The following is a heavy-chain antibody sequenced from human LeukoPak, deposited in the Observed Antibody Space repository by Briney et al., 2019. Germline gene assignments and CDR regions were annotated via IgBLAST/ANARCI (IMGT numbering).Heavy chain of an antibody. V-gene: IGHV3-23*01. CDR3: AKDHVATDIVVVPAAIGY. CDR2: ISGSNAVS. Sequence: PGGSLRLSCVASGFTFSDHAMTWVRQLPGKGLEWVSSISGSNAVSWYADSVKGRFTISRDNSKNTLYLQMNSPRAEDTAVYYCAKDHVATDIVVVPAAIGYWGQGTLVTVSS. CDR1: GFTFSDHA. D-gene: IGHD2-2*01. J-gene: IGHJ4*02.